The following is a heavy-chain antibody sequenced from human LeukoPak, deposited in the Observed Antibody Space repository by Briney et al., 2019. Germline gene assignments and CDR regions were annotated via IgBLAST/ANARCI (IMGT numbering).Heavy chain of an antibody. J-gene: IGHJ4*02. CDR1: GFTFDDYA. CDR2: ISWNSDTI. CDR3: AKGKWYSGTYHFDY. D-gene: IGHD1-26*01. V-gene: IGHV3-9*01. Sequence: GGSLRLSCAASGFTFDDYAMHWDRQAPGKGLEWVSGISWNSDTIGYADSVKGRFTISRDNAKNSLYLQMNSLRAEDTALYYCAKGKWYSGTYHFDYWGQGTLVTVSS.